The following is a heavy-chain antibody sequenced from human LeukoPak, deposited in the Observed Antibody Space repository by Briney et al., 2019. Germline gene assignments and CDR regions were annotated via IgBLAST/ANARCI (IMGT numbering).Heavy chain of an antibody. CDR3: ARDHYGGYGYFDY. V-gene: IGHV3-66*01. CDR2: IYSVGST. CDR1: GFTVSSNY. D-gene: IGHD5-12*01. J-gene: IGHJ4*02. Sequence: PGGSLRLSCAASGFTVSSNYMTWVRQAPGKGLEWVSVIYSVGSTYYADSVKGRFTISRDNSKNTLYLQMNSLRAEDTAVYYCARDHYGGYGYFDYWGQGTLVTVSS.